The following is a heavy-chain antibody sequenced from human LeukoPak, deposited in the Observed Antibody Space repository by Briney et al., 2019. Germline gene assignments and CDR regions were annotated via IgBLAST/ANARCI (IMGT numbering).Heavy chain of an antibody. V-gene: IGHV4-38-2*02. CDR2: MYPSGST. D-gene: IGHD6-13*01. CDR1: GYSISNGYY. Sequence: SETLSLTCIVSGYSISNGYYWGWIRQPPGKGLEWIGTMYPSGSTYYNPSLKSRVTISVDTSENQFSLKLSSVTAADTAVYYCAGIAAAFDAFDIWGQGTMVTVSS. J-gene: IGHJ3*02. CDR3: AGIAAAFDAFDI.